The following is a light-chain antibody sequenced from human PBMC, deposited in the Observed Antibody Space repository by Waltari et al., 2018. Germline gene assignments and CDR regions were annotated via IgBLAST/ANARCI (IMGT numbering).Light chain of an antibody. V-gene: IGKV3-11*01. CDR2: DAS. CDR1: QSVTSQ. Sequence: DIVLTQSPVTLSLSPGERATLSCRASQSVTSQLAWYQQKPGQAPRLLIYDASDRATGIPGRFSGSGSGTDFTLTISSLEPEDFAVYYCQQRSDWPCTFGQGTRVEIK. CDR3: QQRSDWPCT. J-gene: IGKJ1*01.